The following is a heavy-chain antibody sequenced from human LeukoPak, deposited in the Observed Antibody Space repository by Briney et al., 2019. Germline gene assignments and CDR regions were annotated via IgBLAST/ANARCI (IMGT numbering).Heavy chain of an antibody. CDR2: ISGSGGST. V-gene: IGHV3-23*01. Sequence: PGGSLRLSCAASGFTFSSYAMSWVRQAPGKGLEWVSAISGSGGSTYYADSVKGRFTISRDNSKNTLYLQMNSLRAEDTAVYYCARDDRGEWLVPFDYWGQGTLVTVSS. CDR1: GFTFSSYA. CDR3: ARDDRGEWLVPFDY. D-gene: IGHD6-19*01. J-gene: IGHJ4*02.